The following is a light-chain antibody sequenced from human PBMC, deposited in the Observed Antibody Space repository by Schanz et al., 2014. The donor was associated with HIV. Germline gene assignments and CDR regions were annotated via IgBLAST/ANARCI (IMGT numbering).Light chain of an antibody. V-gene: IGKV3-20*01. CDR1: QSISSSL. CDR2: AAS. J-gene: IGKJ3*01. Sequence: IVLTQSPGTLSLSPGERGTLSCRASQSISSSLLAWYQKKPGQAPTLLIYAASSSASGVPDRFSGSGSGADFTLTISGLEPEDFAVYYCHHYGGSFGPGTTVDYK. CDR3: HHYGGS.